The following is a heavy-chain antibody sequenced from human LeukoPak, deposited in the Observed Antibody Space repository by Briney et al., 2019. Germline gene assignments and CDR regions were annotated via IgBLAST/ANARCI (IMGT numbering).Heavy chain of an antibody. D-gene: IGHD6-19*01. CDR2: IYYSGST. CDR1: GGSISSYY. CDR3: ARDRQQWLVRGAFDI. J-gene: IGHJ3*02. V-gene: IGHV4-59*01. Sequence: SETLSLTCTVSGGSISSYYWSWIRQPPGEGLEWIGYIYYSGSTNYNPSLKSRVTISVDTSKNQFSLKLSSVTAADTAVYYCARDRQQWLVRGAFDIWGQGTMVTVSS.